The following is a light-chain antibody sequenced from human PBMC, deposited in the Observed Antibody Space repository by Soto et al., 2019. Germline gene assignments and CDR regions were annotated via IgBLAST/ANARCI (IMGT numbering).Light chain of an antibody. V-gene: IGKV3-11*01. Sequence: EIVLTQSPATLSLSPGERATLSCMASQSVTYYLAWYQQKPGQAPRLLMYDASHSATGFPARFSGSGSETDFTLTISSLEPEDFEVYYGQQRSNWPPTFGGGTKVEIK. J-gene: IGKJ4*01. CDR1: QSVTYY. CDR3: QQRSNWPPT. CDR2: DAS.